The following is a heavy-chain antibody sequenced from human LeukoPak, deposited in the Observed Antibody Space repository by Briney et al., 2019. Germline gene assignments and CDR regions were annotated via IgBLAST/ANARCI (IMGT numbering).Heavy chain of an antibody. V-gene: IGHV3-7*03. CDR2: IKEDGSEQ. CDR3: ARVDFDWLVDY. D-gene: IGHD3-9*01. Sequence: GGSLRLSCEASGFIFNNYWMSWVRQTPGEGLEWVANIKEDGSEQYYVDSVKGRFTITRDNAKNLLYLQVNSLRAEDTAVYYCARVDFDWLVDYWGQGTTVTVSS. J-gene: IGHJ4*03. CDR1: GFIFNNYW.